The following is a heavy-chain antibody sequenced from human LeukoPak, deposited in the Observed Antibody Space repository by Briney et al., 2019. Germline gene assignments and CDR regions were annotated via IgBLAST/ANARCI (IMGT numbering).Heavy chain of an antibody. CDR2: INPSGGST. V-gene: IGHV1-46*01. D-gene: IGHD4-17*01. CDR3: AREGFVTTRWTAFDY. CDR1: GYXFTDYF. J-gene: IGHJ4*02. Sequence: ASVKVSCKASGYXFTDYFIHWVRQAPGQGLEWMGIINPSGGSTNCAQKFQGRVTMTRDTSTSTAYMELTDLGSEDTAVYYCAREGFVTTRWTAFDYWGQGALVTVSS.